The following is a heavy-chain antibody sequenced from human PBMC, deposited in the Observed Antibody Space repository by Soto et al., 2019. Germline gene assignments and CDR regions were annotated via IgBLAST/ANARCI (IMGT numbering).Heavy chain of an antibody. CDR3: AGDVKGSSSRAFDP. Sequence: QVQLVQSGAEVKKPGSSVKVSCKASGGTFSSYAISWVRQAPGQGLEWMGGIIPIFGTANYAQKFQGRVTITADESTSTAYKELSSLRSEDTAVYYCAGDVKGSSSRAFDPWGQGTLVTVSS. D-gene: IGHD6-6*01. V-gene: IGHV1-69*01. CDR2: IIPIFGTA. J-gene: IGHJ5*02. CDR1: GGTFSSYA.